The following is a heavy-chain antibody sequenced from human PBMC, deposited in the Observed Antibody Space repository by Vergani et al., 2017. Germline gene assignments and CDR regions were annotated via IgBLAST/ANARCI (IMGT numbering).Heavy chain of an antibody. CDR3: ARGRQWRLTEYLYGMDV. V-gene: IGHV7-4-1*02. J-gene: IGHJ6*02. D-gene: IGHD6-19*01. Sequence: QVQLVQSGAEVKKPGASVKVSCKVSGYTLTELSMHWVRQAPGKGLEFMGWINTNSGNPTYAPGFTGRFVFSLDTSVSTAYLQISGLKAEDSAVYYCARGRQWRLTEYLYGMDVWGQGP. CDR2: INTNSGNP. CDR1: GYTLTELS.